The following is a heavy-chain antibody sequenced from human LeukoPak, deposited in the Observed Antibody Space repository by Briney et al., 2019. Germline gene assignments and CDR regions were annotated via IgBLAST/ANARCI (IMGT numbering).Heavy chain of an antibody. D-gene: IGHD6-19*01. J-gene: IGHJ4*02. CDR2: ISYDGSNK. CDR3: ARDSLRYSSGWYGY. CDR1: GFTFSSYA. Sequence: PGGSLRLSCAASGFTFSSYAMPWVRQAPGKGLEWVAVISYDGSNKYYADSVKGRFTISRDNSKNTLYLQMNSLRAEDTAVYYCARDSLRYSSGWYGYWGQGTLATVSS. V-gene: IGHV3-30-3*01.